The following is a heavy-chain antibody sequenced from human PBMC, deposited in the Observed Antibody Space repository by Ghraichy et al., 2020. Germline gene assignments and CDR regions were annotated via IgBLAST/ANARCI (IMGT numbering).Heavy chain of an antibody. D-gene: IGHD5-12*01. Sequence: SVKVSCKASGGTFSSYAISWVRQAPGQGLEWMGGIIPIFGTANYAQKFQGRVTITADESTSTAYMELSSLRSEDTAVYYCASNAHEGLRWMEYYYYMDVWGKGTTVTVSS. V-gene: IGHV1-69*13. CDR3: ASNAHEGLRWMEYYYYMDV. CDR2: IIPIFGTA. CDR1: GGTFSSYA. J-gene: IGHJ6*03.